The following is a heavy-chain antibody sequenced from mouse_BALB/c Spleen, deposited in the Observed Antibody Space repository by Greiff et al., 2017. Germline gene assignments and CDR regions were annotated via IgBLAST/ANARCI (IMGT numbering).Heavy chain of an antibody. CDR1: GYTFTDYN. Sequence: DVQLQESGPELVKPGASVKISCKASGYTFTDYNMHWVKQSHGKSLEWIGYIYPYNGGTGYNQKFKSKATLTVDNSSSTAYMELRSLTSEDSAVYYCAREPIYYGNYYAMDYWGQGTSVTVSS. CDR3: AREPIYYGNYYAMDY. CDR2: IYPYNGGT. V-gene: IGHV1S29*02. D-gene: IGHD2-1*01. J-gene: IGHJ4*01.